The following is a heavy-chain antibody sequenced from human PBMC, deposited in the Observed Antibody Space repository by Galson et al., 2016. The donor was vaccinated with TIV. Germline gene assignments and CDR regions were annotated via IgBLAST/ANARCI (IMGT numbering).Heavy chain of an antibody. CDR3: AISHISKWNDNYYYYGMDV. Sequence: CAISGDSVSSNSAAWNWIRQSPSRGLEWLGRTYYRSEWNSDYAVSVRSRIVIKADRSKNQFFLQLNSVTPEDTAVYYCAISHISKWNDNYYYYGMDVWGQGTTVTVSS. CDR2: TYYRSEWNS. D-gene: IGHD1-1*01. CDR1: GDSVSSNSAA. V-gene: IGHV6-1*01. J-gene: IGHJ6*02.